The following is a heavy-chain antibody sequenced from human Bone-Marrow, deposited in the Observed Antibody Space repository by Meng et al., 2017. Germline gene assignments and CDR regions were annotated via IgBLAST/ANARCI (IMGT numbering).Heavy chain of an antibody. Sequence: GGSLRLSCTVSGYSISSGYYWGWIRQPPGKGLEWVSGIDWNGGGTGYADSVKGRFTISRDNAKNSLYLQMNSLRAEDTALYYCATYPRAFHMWGQGTMVTVSS. J-gene: IGHJ3*02. V-gene: IGHV3-20*04. CDR2: IDWNGGGT. CDR3: ATYPRAFHM. CDR1: GYSISSGYY.